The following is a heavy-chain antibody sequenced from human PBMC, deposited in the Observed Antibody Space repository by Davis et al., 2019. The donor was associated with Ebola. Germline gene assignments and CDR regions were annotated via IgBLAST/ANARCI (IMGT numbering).Heavy chain of an antibody. D-gene: IGHD4-17*01. Sequence: AASVKVSCKASGYTFTSYYMHWVRQAPGQGLEWMGIINPSGGSTSYAQKFQGRVTMTRDTSTSTAYMELRSLRSDDTAVYYCARAYHYGDYYDYWGQGTLVTVSS. CDR3: ARAYHYGDYYDY. J-gene: IGHJ4*02. CDR2: INPSGGST. CDR1: GYTFTSYY. V-gene: IGHV1-46*01.